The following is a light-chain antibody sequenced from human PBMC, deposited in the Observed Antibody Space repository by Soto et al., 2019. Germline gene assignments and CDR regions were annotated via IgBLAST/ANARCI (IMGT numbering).Light chain of an antibody. Sequence: IVLTQSPATLSLSPGERATLSCRASQSVSSYLAWYQQKPGQAPRLLIYDASNRATGIPARFSGSGSGTDFTLTISSLEPEDFAVYYCQQRSNWRETFGQGTKVDIK. CDR2: DAS. J-gene: IGKJ1*01. CDR1: QSVSSY. CDR3: QQRSNWRET. V-gene: IGKV3-11*01.